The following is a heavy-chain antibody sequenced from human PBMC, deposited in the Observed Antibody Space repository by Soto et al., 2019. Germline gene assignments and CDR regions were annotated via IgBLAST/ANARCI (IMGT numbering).Heavy chain of an antibody. CDR2: INQSGVT. Sequence: WNVSGASIISGGYYWSWIRQHPGKGLEWIGEINQSGVTDYNPTLNSRVTISVDTSKNQFSLKLSSVTAADTAVYYCARNYDDSSGHYRLFDYWGQGTPVTVSS. CDR3: ARNYDDSSGHYRLFDY. D-gene: IGHD3-22*01. J-gene: IGHJ4*02. V-gene: IGHV4-31*02. CDR1: GASIISGGYY.